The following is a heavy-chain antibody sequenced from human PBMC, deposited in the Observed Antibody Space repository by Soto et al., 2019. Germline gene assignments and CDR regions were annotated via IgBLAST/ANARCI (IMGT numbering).Heavy chain of an antibody. CDR3: ARRDTRGSSWFWFDP. V-gene: IGHV4-39*01. CDR1: GGSISSSSYY. J-gene: IGHJ5*02. CDR2: IYYSGST. Sequence: SETLSLTCTVSGGSISSSSYYWGWIRQPPGKGLEWIGSIYYSGSTYYNPSLKSRVTISVDTSKNQFSLKLSSVTAADTAVYYCARRDTRGSSWFWFDPWGQGTMGTVSS. D-gene: IGHD6-13*01.